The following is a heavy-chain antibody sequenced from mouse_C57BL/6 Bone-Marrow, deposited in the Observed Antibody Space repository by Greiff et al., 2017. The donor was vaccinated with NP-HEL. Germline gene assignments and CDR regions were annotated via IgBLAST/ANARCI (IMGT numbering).Heavy chain of an antibody. V-gene: IGHV5-4*01. Sequence: EVKVVESGGGLVKPGGSLKLSCAASGFTFSSYAMSWVRQTPEKRLEWVATISDGGSYTSYPDNVKGRFTISRDNAKNNLYLLMSHLKSEDTAMYYCARERGPYAMDYWGQGTSVTVTA. CDR2: ISDGGSYT. J-gene: IGHJ4*01. CDR3: ARERGPYAMDY. CDR1: GFTFSSYA.